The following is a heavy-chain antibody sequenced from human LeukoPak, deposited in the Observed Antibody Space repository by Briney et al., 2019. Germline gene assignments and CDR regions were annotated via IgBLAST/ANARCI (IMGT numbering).Heavy chain of an antibody. CDR2: IYHSGST. CDR3: ARQGGGAYYYDSSGYFDY. Sequence: SETLSLTCAVSGYSISSGYYWGWIRQPPGKGLEWIGSIYHSGSTYHNPSLKSRVTISVDTSKNQFSLKLSSVTAADTAVYYCARQGGGAYYYDSSGYFDYWGQGTLVTVSS. CDR1: GYSISSGYY. V-gene: IGHV4-38-2*01. J-gene: IGHJ4*02. D-gene: IGHD3-22*01.